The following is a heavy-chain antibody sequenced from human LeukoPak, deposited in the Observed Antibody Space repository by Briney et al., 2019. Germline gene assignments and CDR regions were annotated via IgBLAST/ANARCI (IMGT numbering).Heavy chain of an antibody. CDR3: ARVGEDEVVTAMRGDAFDI. V-gene: IGHV3-21*01. J-gene: IGHJ3*02. D-gene: IGHD2-21*02. Sequence: PGGSLRLSCAASGFTFDDNGMSWVRQAPGKGLEWVSSISSSSSYIYYADSVKGRFTISRDNAKNSLYLQMNSLRAEDTAVYYCARVGEDEVVTAMRGDAFDIWGQGTMVTVSS. CDR2: ISSSSSYI. CDR1: GFTFDDNG.